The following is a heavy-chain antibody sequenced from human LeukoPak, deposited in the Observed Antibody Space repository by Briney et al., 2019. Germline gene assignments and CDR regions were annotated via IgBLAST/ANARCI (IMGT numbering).Heavy chain of an antibody. Sequence: GGSLRLSCAASGFTFSSYGMNWVRQAPGKGLEWVSFISSSSSHIYYADSVKGRFTISRDNAKNSLYLQMNSLRAEDTAVYYCARLVLYDSSGYCFDYWGQGTLVTVSS. V-gene: IGHV3-21*01. CDR1: GFTFSSYG. CDR2: ISSSSSHI. CDR3: ARLVLYDSSGYCFDY. J-gene: IGHJ4*02. D-gene: IGHD3-22*01.